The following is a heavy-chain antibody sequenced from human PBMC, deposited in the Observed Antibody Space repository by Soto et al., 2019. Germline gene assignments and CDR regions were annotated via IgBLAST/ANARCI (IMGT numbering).Heavy chain of an antibody. CDR2: IYSGGST. Sequence: GSLSLSCAASGFTVSGNYTSWVRQAPGKGLEWVSVIYSGGSTYYNPSLKSRVTISVDTSKNQFSLKLSSVTAADTAVYYCARGAHVDTAPENAFDIWGQGTMVTVSS. D-gene: IGHD5-18*01. V-gene: IGHV4-38-2*01. CDR3: ARGAHVDTAPENAFDI. CDR1: GFTVSGNY. J-gene: IGHJ3*02.